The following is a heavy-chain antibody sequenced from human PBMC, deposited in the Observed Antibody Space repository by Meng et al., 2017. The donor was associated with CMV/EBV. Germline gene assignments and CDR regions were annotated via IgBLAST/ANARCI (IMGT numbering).Heavy chain of an antibody. CDR3: ARGRDRGGYYDFWSGYYSVVVYYFDY. CDR1: GFTFSSYW. CDR2: IKQDGSEK. D-gene: IGHD3-3*01. Sequence: GGSLRLSCAASGFTFSSYWMSWVRQAPGKGLEWVANIKQDGSEKYYVDSVKGRFTISRDNAKNSLYLQMNSLRAEDTAVYYCARGRDRGGYYDFWSGYYSVVVYYFDYWGQGTLVTVSS. V-gene: IGHV3-7*01. J-gene: IGHJ4*02.